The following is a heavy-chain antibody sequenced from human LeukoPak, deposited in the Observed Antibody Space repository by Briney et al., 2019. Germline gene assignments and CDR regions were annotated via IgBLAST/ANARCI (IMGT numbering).Heavy chain of an antibody. V-gene: IGHV4-61*01. CDR3: ARDSPMVRGIIFYY. Sequence: PSETLSPTCTVSGGSVSSGSYYWTWIRQPPGKGLEWIGYISYSGSTNYNPSLESRVTISVDTSKNQFSLNLSSVTAADTAVYYCARDSPMVRGIIFYYWGQGTLVTVSS. D-gene: IGHD3-10*01. CDR1: GGSVSSGSYY. J-gene: IGHJ4*02. CDR2: ISYSGST.